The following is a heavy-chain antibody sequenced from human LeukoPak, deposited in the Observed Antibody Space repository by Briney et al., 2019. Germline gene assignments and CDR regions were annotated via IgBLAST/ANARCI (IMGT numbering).Heavy chain of an antibody. V-gene: IGHV3-23*01. J-gene: IGHJ3*02. D-gene: IGHD3-22*01. CDR1: GFTFSSYA. CDR2: ISGSGGST. CDR3: VKGDYYDSSGYYPGWAFDI. Sequence: GGSLRLSCAASGFTFSSYAMSWVRQAPGKGLEWVSAISGSGGSTYYADSVKGRFTISRDNSKNTLYLQMNSLRAEDTAVYYCVKGDYYDSSGYYPGWAFDIWGQGTMVTVSS.